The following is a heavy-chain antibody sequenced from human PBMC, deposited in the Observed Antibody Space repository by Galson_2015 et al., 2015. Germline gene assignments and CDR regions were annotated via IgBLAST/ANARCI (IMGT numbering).Heavy chain of an antibody. D-gene: IGHD6-19*01. V-gene: IGHV3-23*01. CDR2: ISGSGGST. J-gene: IGHJ4*02. Sequence: SLRLSCAASGFTFSSYAMSWVRQAPGKGLEWVSAISGSGGSTYYADSVKGRFTISRDNSKNTLYLQMNSLRAEDTAVYYCAKDGGIAVAGFDYWGQGTLVTVSS. CDR1: GFTFSSYA. CDR3: AKDGGIAVAGFDY.